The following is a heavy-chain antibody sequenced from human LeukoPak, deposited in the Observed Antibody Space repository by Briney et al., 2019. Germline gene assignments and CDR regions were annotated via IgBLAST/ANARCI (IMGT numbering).Heavy chain of an antibody. J-gene: IGHJ4*02. V-gene: IGHV3-30*18. D-gene: IGHD4-17*01. Sequence: GRSLRLSCAASGFTFSSYGMHWVRQAPGKGLEWVAVISYDGSNKYYADSVKGRFTISRDNSKNTLYLRMNSLRAEDTAVYYCAKPKNGVYGDYIDYWGQGTLVTVSS. CDR2: ISYDGSNK. CDR3: AKPKNGVYGDYIDY. CDR1: GFTFSSYG.